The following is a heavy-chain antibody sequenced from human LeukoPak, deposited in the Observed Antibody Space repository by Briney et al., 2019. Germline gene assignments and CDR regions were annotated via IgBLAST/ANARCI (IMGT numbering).Heavy chain of an antibody. V-gene: IGHV3-48*03. D-gene: IGHD3-10*01. Sequence: GGSLRLSCAASGFTFSSYEMNWVRQAPGKGLEWVSYISSSGSTIYYADSVKGRFTISRDNAKNSLYLQMNSLRAEDTAVYYCARHRERERDMVRGVISWFDPWGQGTLVTVSS. CDR3: ARHRERERDMVRGVISWFDP. CDR1: GFTFSSYE. J-gene: IGHJ5*02. CDR2: ISSSGSTI.